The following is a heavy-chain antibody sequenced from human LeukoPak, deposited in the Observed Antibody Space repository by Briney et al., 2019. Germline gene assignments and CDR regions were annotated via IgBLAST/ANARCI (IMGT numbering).Heavy chain of an antibody. Sequence: ASVKVSCKASGYTFTSYGISWVRQAPGHGLEWTGWIIAYNGNTNYAQKLQGRVTITKDTSTSTAYMELRSMKSDATAVYYCAREIGIAVAGTIYYYYGMDVWGKGTTVTVSS. CDR2: IIAYNGNT. CDR1: GYTFTSYG. V-gene: IGHV1-18*04. J-gene: IGHJ6*04. D-gene: IGHD6-19*01. CDR3: AREIGIAVAGTIYYYYGMDV.